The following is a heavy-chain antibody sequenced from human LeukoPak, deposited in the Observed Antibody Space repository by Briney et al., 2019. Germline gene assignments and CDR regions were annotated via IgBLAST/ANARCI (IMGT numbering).Heavy chain of an antibody. D-gene: IGHD1-26*01. Sequence: HPGGSLRLSCAASGFTFSSYAMTWVRQAPGKGLEWVSAVSGSGDTTYYADSVKGRFTISRDNSKSTLYLQVNSLRADDTALYYCAKVATSTSGHFDYWGQGTLVTVSS. CDR1: GFTFSSYA. CDR2: VSGSGDTT. J-gene: IGHJ4*02. V-gene: IGHV3-23*01. CDR3: AKVATSTSGHFDY.